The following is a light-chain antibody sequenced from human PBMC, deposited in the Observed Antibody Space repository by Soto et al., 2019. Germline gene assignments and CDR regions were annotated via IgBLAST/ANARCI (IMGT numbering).Light chain of an antibody. J-gene: IGKJ2*01. V-gene: IGKV3-20*01. Sequence: EVVLTQSPGTLSLSPGERASLSCRASQSVSNNYLAWYQQKPGQSPKLLIFGSSDRATGIPDRFSGSGSGTDFTLPISRLEPEDFAVYYCQQYGSSPPYPFGQGTKLEIK. CDR3: QQYGSSPPYP. CDR2: GSS. CDR1: QSVSNNY.